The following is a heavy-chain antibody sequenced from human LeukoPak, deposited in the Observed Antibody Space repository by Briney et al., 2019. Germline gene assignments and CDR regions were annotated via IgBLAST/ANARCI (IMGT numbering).Heavy chain of an antibody. CDR3: AGSSGTMAFDI. V-gene: IGHV4-39*07. CDR1: GGSISSTSYF. CDR2: IYHSGST. D-gene: IGHD2-2*01. Sequence: SETLSLTCTVSGGSISSTSYFWGWIRQPPGKGLEWIGEIYHSGSTNYNPSLKSRVTISVDKSKNQFSLKLSSVTAADTAVYYCAGSSGTMAFDIWGQGTMVTVSS. J-gene: IGHJ3*02.